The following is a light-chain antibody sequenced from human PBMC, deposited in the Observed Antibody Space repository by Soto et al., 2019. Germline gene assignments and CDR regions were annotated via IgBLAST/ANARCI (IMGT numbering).Light chain of an antibody. CDR3: GAWDKSLTGGV. V-gene: IGLV1-51*02. CDR1: SSNIGSDY. CDR2: ENY. J-gene: IGLJ2*01. Sequence: QSVLTQPPSVSAAPGQKVTISCSGSSSNIGSDYVSWYQQLPGAAPKLLIYENYERPSGIPDRFSGSKSGTSATLAITGLQTGDEVDYYCGAWDKSLTGGVFGGGTKLTVL.